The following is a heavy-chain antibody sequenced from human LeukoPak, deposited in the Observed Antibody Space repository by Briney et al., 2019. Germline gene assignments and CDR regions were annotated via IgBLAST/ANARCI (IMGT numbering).Heavy chain of an antibody. J-gene: IGHJ5*02. Sequence: GGSLRLSCAASGFIFSQYSMNWVRQAPGKGLEWVSHIRSSSETFYADSVKGRFTISRDNARNSLYLQMNNLRGEDTAIYYCARDAGNSGYGCDLWGQGTLVTVST. CDR1: GFIFSQYS. V-gene: IGHV3-48*01. D-gene: IGHD5-12*01. CDR3: ARDAGNSGYGCDL. CDR2: IRSSSET.